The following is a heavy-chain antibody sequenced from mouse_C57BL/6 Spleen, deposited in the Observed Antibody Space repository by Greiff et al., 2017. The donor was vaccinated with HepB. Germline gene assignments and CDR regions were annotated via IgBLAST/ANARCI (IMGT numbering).Heavy chain of an antibody. D-gene: IGHD2-3*01. J-gene: IGHJ3*01. CDR2: ISSGGDYI. Sequence: EVKLVESGEGLVKPGGSLKLSCAASGFTFSSYAMSWVRQTPEKRLEWVAYISSGGDYIYYADTVKGRFTISRDNARNTLYLQMSSLKSEDTAMYYCTRDYDGSFAYWGQGTLVTVSA. CDR3: TRDYDGSFAY. CDR1: GFTFSSYA. V-gene: IGHV5-9-1*02.